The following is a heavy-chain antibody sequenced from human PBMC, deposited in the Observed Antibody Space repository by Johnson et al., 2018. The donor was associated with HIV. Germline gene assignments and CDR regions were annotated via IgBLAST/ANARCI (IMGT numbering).Heavy chain of an antibody. D-gene: IGHD4/OR15-4a*01. CDR1: GFTFSDYY. V-gene: IGHV3/OR16-8*01. J-gene: IGHJ3*02. Sequence: VQLVESGGGVARPGGSLRLSCEASGFTFSDYYMSWVRQAPGKGLEWIAYISGGSAGTFYAASVKGRFTISRDNGNKVVSLQMSSLPPEDTAVYHCAVLTTGGLRVGDFEIWGQGTMVTVSS. CDR2: ISGGSAGT. CDR3: AVLTTGGLRVGDFEI.